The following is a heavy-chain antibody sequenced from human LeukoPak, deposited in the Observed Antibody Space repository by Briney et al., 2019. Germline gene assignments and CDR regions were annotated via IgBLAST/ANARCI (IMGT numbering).Heavy chain of an antibody. Sequence: ASVKVSCKVSGYTLTELSMHWVRQAPGKGLEWMGGFDPEDGETIYAQKFQGRVTMTEDTSTVTAYMELSSLRSEDTAVYYCATGGLRYYDSSGYYPFDYWGQGTLVTVSS. D-gene: IGHD3-22*01. CDR2: FDPEDGET. V-gene: IGHV1-24*01. CDR1: GYTLTELS. CDR3: ATGGLRYYDSSGYYPFDY. J-gene: IGHJ4*02.